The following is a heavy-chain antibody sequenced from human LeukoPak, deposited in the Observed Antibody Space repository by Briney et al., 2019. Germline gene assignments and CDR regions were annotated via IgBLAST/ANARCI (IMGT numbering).Heavy chain of an antibody. CDR1: GGSISSYY. J-gene: IGHJ3*02. V-gene: IGHV4-59*01. Sequence: PSETLSLTCTVSGGSISSYYWSWIRQPPGKGLEWIGYIYYSGSTNYNPSLKSRVSISVDTSKNQFSLKLSSVTAADTAVYYCPLTGYSSSWYPSDAFDIWGQGTMVTVSS. CDR3: PLTGYSSSWYPSDAFDI. CDR2: IYYSGST. D-gene: IGHD6-13*01.